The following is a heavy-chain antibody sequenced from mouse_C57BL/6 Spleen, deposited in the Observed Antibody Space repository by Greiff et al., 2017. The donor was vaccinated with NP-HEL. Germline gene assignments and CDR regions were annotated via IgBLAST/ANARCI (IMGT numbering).Heavy chain of an antibody. CDR3: AREGITTVVHPEGYFDV. D-gene: IGHD1-1*01. V-gene: IGHV1-72*01. J-gene: IGHJ1*03. CDR1: GYTFTSYW. CDR2: IDPNSGGT. Sequence: VQLQQPGAELVKPGASVKLSCKASGYTFTSYWMHWVKQRPGRGLVWIGRIDPNSGGTKYNEKFKSKATLPVDKPSSTAFMQLSSLTSEDSAVYYCAREGITTVVHPEGYFDVWGTGTTVTVSS.